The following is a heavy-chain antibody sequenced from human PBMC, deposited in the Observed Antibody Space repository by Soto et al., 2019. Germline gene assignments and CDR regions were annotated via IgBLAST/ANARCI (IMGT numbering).Heavy chain of an antibody. CDR3: AGKQVPMDGDYYYYYYMDV. V-gene: IGHV1-69*02. CDR2: IIPILGIA. D-gene: IGHD4-17*01. Sequence: ASVKVSCKASGGTFSSYTISWVRQAPGQGLEWMGRIIPILGIANYAQKFQGRVTITADKSTSTAYMELSSLRSEDTAVYYCAGKQVPMDGDYYYYYYMDVWGKGTTVTVSS. J-gene: IGHJ6*03. CDR1: GGTFSSYT.